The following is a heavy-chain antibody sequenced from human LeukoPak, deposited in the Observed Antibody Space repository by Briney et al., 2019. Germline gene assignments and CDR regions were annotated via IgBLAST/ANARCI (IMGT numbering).Heavy chain of an antibody. V-gene: IGHV4-34*08. Sequence: GSLRLSCAASGFTFSSYWMHWVRQAPGKGLEWIGEINHSGSTNYNPSLKSRVTISVDTSKNQFSLKLSSVTAADTAVYYCAGEWYNWNGFDYWGQGTLVTVSS. CDR3: AGEWYNWNGFDY. CDR2: INHSGST. D-gene: IGHD1-1*01. CDR1: GFTFSSYW. J-gene: IGHJ4*02.